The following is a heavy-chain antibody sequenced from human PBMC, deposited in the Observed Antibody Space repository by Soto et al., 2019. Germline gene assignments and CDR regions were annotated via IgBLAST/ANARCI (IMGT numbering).Heavy chain of an antibody. CDR3: AKDGSYCSSTSCSAYNWFDP. D-gene: IGHD2-2*01. Sequence: SCAASGFTFKNYAMSWVRQVAGKGLEWVSGISGSGGSTYYADSVRGRFTISRDNSKNTLYLQMDSLRAEDTAVYYCAKDGSYCSSTSCSAYNWFDPWGQGTLVTVSS. CDR1: GFTFKNYA. V-gene: IGHV3-23*01. CDR2: ISGSGGST. J-gene: IGHJ5*02.